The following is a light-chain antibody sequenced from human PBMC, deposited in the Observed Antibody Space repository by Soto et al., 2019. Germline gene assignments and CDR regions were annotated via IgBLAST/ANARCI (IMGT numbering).Light chain of an antibody. Sequence: EIVMTQHPATLSVSPGERATLSCRASQRVSNDFAWYQQKPGQAPRLLIYGASTRATGIPARFSGSGFGTEFTLTISSLQPEDFAVYYCEQYNNWFSITFGQGTRPEIK. CDR3: EQYNNWFSIT. J-gene: IGKJ5*01. V-gene: IGKV3-15*01. CDR1: QRVSND. CDR2: GAS.